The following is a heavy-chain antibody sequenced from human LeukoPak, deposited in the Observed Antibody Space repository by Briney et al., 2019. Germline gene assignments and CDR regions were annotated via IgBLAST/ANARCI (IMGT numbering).Heavy chain of an antibody. CDR1: GGSISSSNW. CDR3: ARGRDGYNTRYFDY. V-gene: IGHV4-4*02. J-gene: IGHJ4*02. D-gene: IGHD5-24*01. CDR2: IYHSGST. Sequence: QPSGTLSLTCAVSGGSISSSNWWSWVRQPPGKGLEWIGEIYHSGSTNYNPSLKSRVTISVDKSKNQFSLKLSSVTAADTAVYYCARGRDGYNTRYFDYWGQGTLVTVSS.